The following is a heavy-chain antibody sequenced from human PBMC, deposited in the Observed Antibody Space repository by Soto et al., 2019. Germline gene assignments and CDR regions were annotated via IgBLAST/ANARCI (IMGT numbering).Heavy chain of an antibody. CDR2: IYYSGST. D-gene: IGHD6-6*01. J-gene: IGHJ5*02. V-gene: IGHV4-31*03. CDR3: ARRIAARTRWRNNLFDP. CDR1: GCSIISGGYY. Sequence: SGTLSLTCPFSGCSIISGGYYWSWIRKHPGKGLEWIGYIYYSGSTYYNPSLKSRVTISVDTSKNQFSLKLSSVTAADTAVYYCARRIAARTRWRNNLFDPWGQGTPVTVSS.